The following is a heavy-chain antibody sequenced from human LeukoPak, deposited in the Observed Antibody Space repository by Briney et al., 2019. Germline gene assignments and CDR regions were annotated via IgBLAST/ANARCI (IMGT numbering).Heavy chain of an antibody. CDR1: GYSFTSYW. D-gene: IGHD2-2*01. CDR2: IDPSDSYT. V-gene: IGHV5-10-1*01. CDR3: ARPRYCSSTSCYGPSDY. Sequence: GESLKISCKGSGYSFTSYWISWVRQMPGKGLEGMGRIDPSDSYTNYSPSFQGHVTISADKSSSTAYLKWSSLKASDTAMYYCARPRYCSSTSCYGPSDYWGQGTLVTVSS. J-gene: IGHJ4*02.